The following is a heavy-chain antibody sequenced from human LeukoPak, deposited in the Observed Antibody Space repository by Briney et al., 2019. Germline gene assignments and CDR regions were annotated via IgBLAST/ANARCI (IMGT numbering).Heavy chain of an antibody. CDR3: ATGFRRGWYRGAFDI. Sequence: ASVKVSCKVSGYTFTDYYMHWVQQAPGEGLEWMGLVDPEDGETIYAEKFQGRVTITADTSTDTAYMELSSLRSEDTAVYYCATGFRRGWYRGAFDIWGQGTMVTVSS. D-gene: IGHD6-19*01. CDR2: VDPEDGET. CDR1: GYTFTDYY. V-gene: IGHV1-69-2*01. J-gene: IGHJ3*02.